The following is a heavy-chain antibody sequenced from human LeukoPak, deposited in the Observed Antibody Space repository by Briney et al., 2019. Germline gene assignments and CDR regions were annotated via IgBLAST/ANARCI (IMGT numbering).Heavy chain of an antibody. Sequence: GGSLRLSCAASGFTFSSYAMTWVRQTPGKGLEWVSAISGSGGSTYYADSVKGRFTISRDNSKNTLYLQVNSLRAEDTALYYCAKDGLRFLEWFDPWGQGTLVTVSS. D-gene: IGHD3-3*01. CDR1: GFTFSSYA. J-gene: IGHJ5*02. V-gene: IGHV3-23*01. CDR3: AKDGLRFLEWFDP. CDR2: ISGSGGST.